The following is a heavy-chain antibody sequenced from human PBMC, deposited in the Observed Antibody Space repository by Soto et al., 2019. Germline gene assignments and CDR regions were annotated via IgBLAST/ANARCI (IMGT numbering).Heavy chain of an antibody. J-gene: IGHJ4*02. CDR1: GDSINTYY. D-gene: IGHD5-12*01. Sequence: SETLSLTCTVSGDSINTYYWSWIRQPPGKGLEWIGHIYRSGTTRYNPSVESRVTISVDTSKNQLSLELSSVTAADTAVYYCARVQMATIYFDYWGQGILVTVSS. V-gene: IGHV4-59*01. CDR2: IYRSGTT. CDR3: ARVQMATIYFDY.